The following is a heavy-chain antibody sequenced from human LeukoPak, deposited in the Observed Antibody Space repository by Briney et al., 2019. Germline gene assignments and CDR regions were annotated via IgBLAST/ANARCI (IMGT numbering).Heavy chain of an antibody. J-gene: IGHJ4*02. CDR1: GFTFSSYA. D-gene: IGHD3-16*02. V-gene: IGHV3-23*01. CDR3: TKGISTEDYRFFF. Sequence: GGSLRLSCAASGFTFSSYAMSWVRQAPGKGLEWVSAISGSGGSTYYADSVKGRFTISRDNSKNTLYLQMDSLRPEDTAVYYCTKGISTEDYRFFFWGQGALVTVSS. CDR2: ISGSGGST.